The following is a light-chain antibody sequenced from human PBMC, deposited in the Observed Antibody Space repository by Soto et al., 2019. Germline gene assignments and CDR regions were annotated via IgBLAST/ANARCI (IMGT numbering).Light chain of an antibody. J-gene: IGKJ5*01. CDR2: WAS. CDR3: QQYYSLPIT. CDR1: QSVLYTSNNKNY. Sequence: DIVMTQSPDSLAVSLGERATINCKSSQSVLYTSNNKNYISWYQQKSGQPPKLLIYWASTRESGVPDRFSGGGSGTDFTLTISSLRAEDVAVYYCQQYYSLPITFGQGTQLEIE. V-gene: IGKV4-1*01.